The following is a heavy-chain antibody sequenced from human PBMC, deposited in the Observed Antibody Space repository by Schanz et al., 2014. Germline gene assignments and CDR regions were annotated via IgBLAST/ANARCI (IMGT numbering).Heavy chain of an antibody. CDR1: GFTFGDYA. V-gene: IGHV3-23*01. D-gene: IGHD1-1*01. Sequence: EVQLLESGGGLVQPGGSLRLSCAASGFTFGDYAMTWVRQAPGKGLEWVSGFDAHDGRAYYADSAKGRFTISRDNAKNTLYLQMNTLRAEDTAVYFCAKIERNEDWGQGTLVTVSS. CDR3: AKIERNED. J-gene: IGHJ4*02. CDR2: FDAHDGRA.